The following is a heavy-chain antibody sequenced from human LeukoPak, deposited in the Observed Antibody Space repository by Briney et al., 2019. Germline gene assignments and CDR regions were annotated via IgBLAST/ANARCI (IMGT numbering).Heavy chain of an antibody. J-gene: IGHJ4*02. CDR1: GYTFTSYG. CDR3: ARRGSCFGSSCSLDY. Sequence: GASVKVSCKASGYTFTSYGISWVRQAPGQGLEWMGWISAYNGNTNYAQKLQGRVTMTTDTSTSTAYMELSSLTSEDTAVYYCARRGSCFGSSCSLDYWGQGTLVTVSS. D-gene: IGHD6-13*01. CDR2: ISAYNGNT. V-gene: IGHV1-18*01.